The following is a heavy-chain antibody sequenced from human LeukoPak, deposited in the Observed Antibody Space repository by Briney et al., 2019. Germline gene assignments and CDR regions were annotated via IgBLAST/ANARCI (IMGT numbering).Heavy chain of an antibody. J-gene: IGHJ4*02. Sequence: GASVRVSCKASEYTFNIHDINWVRQATGQGLEWMGWMNPDSGNTGFAQKFQGRVTMTRNTSITTAYMELSSLRSEDTAVYYCAVHLPGDYLDRWGQGTLVTVSS. CDR2: MNPDSGNT. V-gene: IGHV1-8*01. CDR3: AVHLPGDYLDR. CDR1: EYTFNIHD.